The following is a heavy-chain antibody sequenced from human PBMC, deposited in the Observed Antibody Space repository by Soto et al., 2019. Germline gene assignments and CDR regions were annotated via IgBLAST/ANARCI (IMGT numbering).Heavy chain of an antibody. CDR2: IYYIGGT. J-gene: IGHJ4*02. CDR1: GGSISSYY. Sequence: QVQLQESGPGLVKPSETLSLTCSVSGGSISSYYWGWIRQPPGKGLEWIGHIYYIGGTSYYPSLNSRITISVDTSKNQFSLKLSSVTAADMAVYYCSRDSAAGTGDYDHLGQGILVTVSS. V-gene: IGHV4-59*01. CDR3: SRDSAAGTGDYDH. D-gene: IGHD6-13*01.